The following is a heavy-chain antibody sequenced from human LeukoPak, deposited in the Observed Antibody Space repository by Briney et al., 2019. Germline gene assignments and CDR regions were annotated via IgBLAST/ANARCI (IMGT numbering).Heavy chain of an antibody. D-gene: IGHD3-22*01. CDR2: ISGSGGST. CDR3: AKDLLGPMIEYYFDY. J-gene: IGHJ4*02. CDR1: GFTFSSYA. V-gene: IGHV3-23*01. Sequence: GGSLRLSCAASGFTFSSYAMSWVRQAPGRGLEWVSSISGSGGSTYYADSVKGRFTISRDSSKNTLYLQMSSLRAEDTAIYFCAKDLLGPMIEYYFDYWGQGTLVTVSS.